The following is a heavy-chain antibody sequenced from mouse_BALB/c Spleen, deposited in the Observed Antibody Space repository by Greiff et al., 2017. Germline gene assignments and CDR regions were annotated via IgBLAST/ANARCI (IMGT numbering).Heavy chain of an antibody. CDR1: GYTFTSYW. Sequence: VQLQQPGAELVKPGASVKLSCKASGYTFTSYWMHWVKQRPGQGLEWIGEINPSNGRTNYNEKFKSKATLTVDKSSSTAYMQLSSLTSEDSAVYYCARGEDYGTYWGQGTLVTVSA. CDR3: ARGEDYGTY. J-gene: IGHJ3*01. V-gene: IGHV1S81*02. D-gene: IGHD1-1*01. CDR2: INPSNGRT.